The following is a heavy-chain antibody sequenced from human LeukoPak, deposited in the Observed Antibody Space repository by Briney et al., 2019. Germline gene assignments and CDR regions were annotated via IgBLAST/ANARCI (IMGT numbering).Heavy chain of an antibody. Sequence: GGSLRLSCAASGFTFRNYVMHWVRQAPGKGLEWVAVIWYEGSNKYYVDSVKGRFTISRDNSKNTLDLQMNSLRVEDTAVYYCARDVRSRYFDLWGRGTLVTVSS. CDR1: GFTFRNYV. V-gene: IGHV3-33*01. CDR2: IWYEGSNK. CDR3: ARDVRSRYFDL. J-gene: IGHJ2*01.